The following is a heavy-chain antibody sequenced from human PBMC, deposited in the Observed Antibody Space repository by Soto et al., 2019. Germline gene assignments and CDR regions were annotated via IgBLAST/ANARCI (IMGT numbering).Heavy chain of an antibody. V-gene: IGHV3-48*01. CDR1: GFTFSDYN. Sequence: GGSLRLSCAASGFTFSDYNINWVRQAPGKGLEWVSYISSSSSTIYYADSVKGRFTISRDNAKNSLYLQMNSLRAEDTAVYYCAIIWFGESGDYWGQGTQVTVSS. CDR2: ISSSSSTI. J-gene: IGHJ4*02. D-gene: IGHD3-10*01. CDR3: AIIWFGESGDY.